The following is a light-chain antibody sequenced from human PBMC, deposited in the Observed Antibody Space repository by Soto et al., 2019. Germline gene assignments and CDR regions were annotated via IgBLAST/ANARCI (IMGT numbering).Light chain of an antibody. CDR3: CSYAGSSTWV. J-gene: IGLJ3*02. CDR1: SSDVGSYNL. Sequence: QSALTQPASVSGSPGQSITISCTGTSSDVGSYNLVSWYQQHPGKAPKLMIYEVSKRPSGVSNRFSGSKSGNTASLTISGLQAEDDADYYCCSYAGSSTWVFGRGTKLIVL. CDR2: EVS. V-gene: IGLV2-23*02.